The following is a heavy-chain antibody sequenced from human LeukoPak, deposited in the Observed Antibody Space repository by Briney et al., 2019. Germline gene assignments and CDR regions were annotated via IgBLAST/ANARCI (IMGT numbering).Heavy chain of an antibody. CDR3: ARDLTMVRGARYRPYNWFDP. CDR2: IIPIFGTT. J-gene: IGHJ5*02. Sequence: SVKVSCKVSGYTLTELSMHWVRQAPGQRLEWMGGIIPIFGTTSYAQKFQGRVTISADESTSTAYMELSRLRSEDTAVYYCARDLTMVRGARYRPYNWFDPWGQGTLVTVSS. D-gene: IGHD3-10*01. CDR1: GYTLTELS. V-gene: IGHV1-69*13.